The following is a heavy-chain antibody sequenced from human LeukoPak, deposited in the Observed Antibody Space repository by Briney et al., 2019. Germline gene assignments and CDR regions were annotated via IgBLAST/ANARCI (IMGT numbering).Heavy chain of an antibody. Sequence: PSETLSLTCAVYGGAFSSYYWSWIRQPPGKGLEWIGYIYYSGSTNYNPSLKSRVTISVDTSKNQFSLKLNSVTAADTAVYYCARGTYDSSGYYWVFDYWGQRTLVTVSS. CDR1: GGAFSSYY. D-gene: IGHD3-22*01. CDR2: IYYSGST. V-gene: IGHV4-59*01. J-gene: IGHJ4*02. CDR3: ARGTYDSSGYYWVFDY.